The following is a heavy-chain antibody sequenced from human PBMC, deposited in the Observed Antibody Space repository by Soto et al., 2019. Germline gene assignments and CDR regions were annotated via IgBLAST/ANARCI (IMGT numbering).Heavy chain of an antibody. CDR2: ITDGGVST. Sequence: EVQLLESGGGLVQPGGSLRLSCVASGFTFSDYAMSWVRHVPGKGLEWVSAITDGGVSTYYADSVQGRFTISRDNSKNTMFLQMNSLRVEDTAIYVCAKISSAHYYYYVMGVWGQGTTVTVSS. CDR1: GFTFSDYA. J-gene: IGHJ6*02. V-gene: IGHV3-23*01. CDR3: AKISSAHYYYYVMGV. D-gene: IGHD3-22*01.